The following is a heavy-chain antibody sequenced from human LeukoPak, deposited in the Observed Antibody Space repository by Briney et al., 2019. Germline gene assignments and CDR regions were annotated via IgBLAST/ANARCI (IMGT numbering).Heavy chain of an antibody. CDR3: ACGDDRPQDAFDI. CDR2: IYPGDSDT. V-gene: IGHV5-51*01. CDR1: GYSFTSYW. D-gene: IGHD2-21*01. Sequence: AGESLKISCKGSGYSFTSYWIGWVRQMPGKGLEWMGIIYPGDSDTRYSPSFQGQVTISADKSISTAYLQWSSLKASDTAMYYCACGDDRPQDAFDIWGQGTMVTVSS. J-gene: IGHJ3*02.